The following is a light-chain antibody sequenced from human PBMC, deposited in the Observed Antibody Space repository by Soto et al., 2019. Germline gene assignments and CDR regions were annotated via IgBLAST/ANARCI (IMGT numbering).Light chain of an antibody. J-gene: IGKJ5*01. Sequence: EIVMYQSPTTLSVSPGERATLSCRASQSVSTNLAWYQQKPGQVPSLLIYGASTRASGIPARFSGSGSGTEFTLTIGSLQSEDFAVYYCQQYSSSPSFGQGTLLEIK. V-gene: IGKV3-15*01. CDR3: QQYSSSPS. CDR1: QSVSTN. CDR2: GAS.